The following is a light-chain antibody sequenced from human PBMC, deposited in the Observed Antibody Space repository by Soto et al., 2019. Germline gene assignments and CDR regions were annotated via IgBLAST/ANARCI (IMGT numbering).Light chain of an antibody. CDR3: QQYGSSPIT. V-gene: IGKV3-20*01. Sequence: ENVLTQSPGTLSLSPGERATLSCRASQSVSTNLVWYQQKPGQAPRLLIHGASSRATGIPDRISGSGSGTDFTLTISRLEPEDFAVYYCQQYGSSPITFGQGTRLEI. CDR2: GAS. CDR1: QSVSTN. J-gene: IGKJ5*01.